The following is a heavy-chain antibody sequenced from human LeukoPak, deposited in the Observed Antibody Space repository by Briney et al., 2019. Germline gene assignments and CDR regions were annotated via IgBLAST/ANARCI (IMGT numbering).Heavy chain of an antibody. CDR1: GFTFSDAW. Sequence: GSLRLSCAASGFTFSDAWMNWVRQAPGKGLEWIGYIYYSGSTNYNPSLKSRVTISVDTSKNQFSLKLSSVTAADTAVYYCARSDDYVWGSYRYNWFDPWGRGTLVTVSS. CDR3: ARSDDYVWGSYRYNWFDP. V-gene: IGHV4-59*01. D-gene: IGHD3-16*02. J-gene: IGHJ5*02. CDR2: IYYSGST.